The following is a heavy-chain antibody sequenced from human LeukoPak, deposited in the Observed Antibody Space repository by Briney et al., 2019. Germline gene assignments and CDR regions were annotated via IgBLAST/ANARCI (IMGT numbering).Heavy chain of an antibody. D-gene: IGHD3-22*01. J-gene: IGHJ4*02. Sequence: SETLSLTCTVSGGSISSPSYYWGWIRQPPGKGLEWIGSIYYSGSTYYNPSLKSRVTISVDKAKNQFSLKLSSVTAADTAVYYCARHSYYYDSSDFYYFFDYWGQGTLVIVSS. V-gene: IGHV4-39*01. CDR3: ARHSYYYDSSDFYYFFDY. CDR2: IYYSGST. CDR1: GGSISSPSYY.